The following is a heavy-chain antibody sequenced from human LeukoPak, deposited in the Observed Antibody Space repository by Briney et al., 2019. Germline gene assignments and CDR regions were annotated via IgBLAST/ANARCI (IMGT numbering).Heavy chain of an antibody. Sequence: PSETLSFTCAVYGGSFSGYYWSWIRQPPGKGLEWIGEINHSGSTNYNPSLKSRVTISVDTSKNQFSLKLSSVTAADTAVYYCARDGVDSTSCLWGQGTTVTVSS. V-gene: IGHV4-34*01. J-gene: IGHJ6*02. D-gene: IGHD2-2*01. CDR1: GGSFSGYY. CDR2: INHSGST. CDR3: ARDGVDSTSCL.